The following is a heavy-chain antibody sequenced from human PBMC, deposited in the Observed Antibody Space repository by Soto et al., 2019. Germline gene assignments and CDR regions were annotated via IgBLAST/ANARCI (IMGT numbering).Heavy chain of an antibody. D-gene: IGHD1-26*01. J-gene: IGHJ5*02. CDR2: ITGRGDST. Sequence: GGSLRLSCAASGFPFSDHAMHWVRQTPGKGREWVSAITGRGDSTYYADSVKGRFTISRDNSKSTLYRRMMSLRAEDTAVYYCAKDLYVQPPSGWFDPWGQGTVVTVSS. CDR3: AKDLYVQPPSGWFDP. V-gene: IGHV3-23*01. CDR1: GFPFSDHA.